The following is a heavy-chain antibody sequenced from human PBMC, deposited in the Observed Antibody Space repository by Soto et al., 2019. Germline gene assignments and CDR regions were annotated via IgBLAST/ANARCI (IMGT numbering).Heavy chain of an antibody. Sequence: GGSLRLSCAASGFTFSDYYMSWIRQAPGKGLEWVSYISSSGSTIYYADSVKGRFTISRDNAKNSLYLQMNSLRAEDTAVYYCARAGIEQQLDYYYYYYYYMDVWGKGTTVTVSS. D-gene: IGHD6-13*01. CDR2: ISSSGSTI. J-gene: IGHJ6*03. CDR1: GFTFSDYY. CDR3: ARAGIEQQLDYYYYYYYYMDV. V-gene: IGHV3-11*01.